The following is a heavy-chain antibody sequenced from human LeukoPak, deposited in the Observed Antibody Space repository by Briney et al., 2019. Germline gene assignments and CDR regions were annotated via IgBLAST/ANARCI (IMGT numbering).Heavy chain of an antibody. V-gene: IGHV4-38-2*02. CDR2: IYHSGST. CDR3: ARGPTTVTRAFDY. Sequence: SETLSLTCTVSGYSISSGYYWGWIRQPPGQGLEWIGSIYHSGSTYYNPSLKSRVTISVDSSKNQFSLKLSSVTAADTAVYYCARGPTTVTRAFDYWGQGILVTVSS. J-gene: IGHJ4*02. D-gene: IGHD4-17*01. CDR1: GYSISSGYY.